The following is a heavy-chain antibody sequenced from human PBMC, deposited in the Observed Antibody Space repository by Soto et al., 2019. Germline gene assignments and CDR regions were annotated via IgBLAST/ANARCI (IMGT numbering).Heavy chain of an antibody. Sequence: QVQLQESGPGLVKPSETLSLTCTVSGGSISSYYWSWIRQPPGKGLEWIGYIYYSGSTNYNPSLKSRVTISVDTSKNQFSLKLSSVTAADTAVYYCARVYYDSSGYFRYWVNYFDYWGQGTLVTVSS. CDR1: GGSISSYY. CDR2: IYYSGST. D-gene: IGHD3-22*01. V-gene: IGHV4-59*01. J-gene: IGHJ4*02. CDR3: ARVYYDSSGYFRYWVNYFDY.